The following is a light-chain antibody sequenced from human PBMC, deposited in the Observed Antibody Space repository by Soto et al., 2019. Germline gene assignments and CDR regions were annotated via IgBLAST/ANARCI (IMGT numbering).Light chain of an antibody. CDR3: QQYFTYSWT. CDR2: DAS. CDR1: QTISSW. V-gene: IGKV1-5*01. J-gene: IGKJ1*01. Sequence: DIRMTQSPATLSASVGDRVTITCRASQTISSWLAWYQQKPGKAPKLLIYDASSLESGVPSRFSGSGSGTEFTLTINSLQPDDFATYYCQQYFTYSWTLGQGTKV.